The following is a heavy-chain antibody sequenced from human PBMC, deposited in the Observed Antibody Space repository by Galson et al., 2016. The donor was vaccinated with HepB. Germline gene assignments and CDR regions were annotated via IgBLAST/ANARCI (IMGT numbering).Heavy chain of an antibody. CDR2: VYITGDT. CDR3: ARDTSVTKGALDY. V-gene: IGHV3-53*01. Sequence: SLRLSCAASGFSVSNTYMTWVRQSPGKGLEWVSVVYITGDTSYADSVKGRFTASRDTSRNTLYLQMNSLRAEDTAVYFCARDTSVTKGALDYWGQGTLVTVSS. J-gene: IGHJ4*02. D-gene: IGHD4-11*01. CDR1: GFSVSNTY.